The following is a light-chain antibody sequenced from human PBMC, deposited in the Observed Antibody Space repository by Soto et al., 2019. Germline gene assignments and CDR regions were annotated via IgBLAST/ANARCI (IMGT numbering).Light chain of an antibody. J-gene: IGLJ2*01. CDR2: DVR. V-gene: IGLV2-14*03. CDR3: SSYTSSSTVI. Sequence: QSALTQPASVSGSPGQSITISCTGTSSDVGGYNYISWYQQHPGKAPKFIIYDVRNRPSVVSNRFSGSRSGNTASLTISGLQAEDEADYYCSSYTSSSTVIFGGGTQLTVL. CDR1: SSDVGGYNY.